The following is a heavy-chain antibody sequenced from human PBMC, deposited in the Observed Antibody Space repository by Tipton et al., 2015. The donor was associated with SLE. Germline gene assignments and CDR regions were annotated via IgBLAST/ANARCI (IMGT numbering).Heavy chain of an antibody. CDR2: IKQDGSEK. Sequence: SLRLSCAASGFTFSSYWMSWVRQAPGKGLEWVANIKQDGSEKYYVDSVKGRFTISRDNAKNSLYLQMNSLRAEDTAVYYCARVSGIAAAATGGHLGYWGQGTLVTVSS. CDR3: ARVSGIAAAATGGHLGY. V-gene: IGHV3-7*03. CDR1: GFTFSSYW. J-gene: IGHJ4*02. D-gene: IGHD6-13*01.